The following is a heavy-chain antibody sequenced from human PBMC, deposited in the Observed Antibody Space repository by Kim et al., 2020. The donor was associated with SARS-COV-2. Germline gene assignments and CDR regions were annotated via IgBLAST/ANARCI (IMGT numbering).Heavy chain of an antibody. V-gene: IGHV3-7*01. CDR1: GFTFSSHW. CDR3: AKVVSWGWFDP. J-gene: IGHJ5*02. Sequence: GGSLRLSCAASGFTFSSHWMSWVRQAPGKGPEWVANINEDGRTIYYSDSVKGRFTISRDNAKNSLYLQMNSLTVEDAAVYYCAKVVSWGWFDPWGKGTLVTVPP. CDR2: INEDGRTI. D-gene: IGHD3-16*01.